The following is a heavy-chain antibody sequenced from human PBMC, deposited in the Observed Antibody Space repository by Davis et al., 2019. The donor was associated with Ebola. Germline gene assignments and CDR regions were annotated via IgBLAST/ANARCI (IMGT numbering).Heavy chain of an antibody. Sequence: PGGSLRLSCAASGFTFSGSAMHWVRQASGKGLEWVGRIRSKANSYATAYAASVKGRFTISRDDSKNTAYLQMNSLRAEDTAVYYCAKGQDIVVVPAAMGDYYDYGMDVWGQGTTVTVSS. CDR2: IRSKANSYAT. CDR3: AKGQDIVVVPAAMGDYYDYGMDV. D-gene: IGHD2-2*01. V-gene: IGHV3-73*01. CDR1: GFTFSGSA. J-gene: IGHJ6*02.